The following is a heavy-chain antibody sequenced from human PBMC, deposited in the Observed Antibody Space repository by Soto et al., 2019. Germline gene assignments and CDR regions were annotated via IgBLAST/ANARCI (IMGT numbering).Heavy chain of an antibody. Sequence: SVKVSCKASGGTFSSYAISWVRQAPGQGLEWMRGIIPIFGTANYAQKFQGRVTITADKSTSTAYMELSSLRSEDTAVYYCASPGHYYDSSGYYYGRYPFDIWGQGTMVTVSS. CDR2: IIPIFGTA. CDR3: ASPGHYYDSSGYYYGRYPFDI. V-gene: IGHV1-69*06. D-gene: IGHD3-22*01. J-gene: IGHJ3*02. CDR1: GGTFSSYA.